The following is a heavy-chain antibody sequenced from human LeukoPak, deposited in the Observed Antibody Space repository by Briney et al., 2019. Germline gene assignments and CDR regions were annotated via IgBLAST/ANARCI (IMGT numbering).Heavy chain of an antibody. CDR2: LYIDCNT. CDR3: ARGVEPLAANTLAY. J-gene: IGHJ4*02. CDR1: GFTVITND. V-gene: IGHV3-53*01. D-gene: IGHD1-14*01. Sequence: GGSLRLSCAASGFTVITNDMTLVRQAPGKGLECVSVLYIDCNTKYADSLQGRFTISRDNSKNTLYLEMNSLSPDDKAVYYCARGVEPLAANTLAYWGQGTLVTVSS.